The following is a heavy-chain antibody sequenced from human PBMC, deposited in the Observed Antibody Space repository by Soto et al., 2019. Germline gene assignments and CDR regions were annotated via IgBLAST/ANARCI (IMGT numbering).Heavy chain of an antibody. CDR2: IKQDGNEK. D-gene: IGHD5-18*01. CDR1: GFTFSPYW. J-gene: IGHJ4*02. V-gene: IGHV3-7*01. CDR3: TSRRDWTAVDPLDY. Sequence: PGGSLRLSCAASGFTFSPYWMSWVRQAPGKGLEWVANIKQDGNEKYYVNSVKGRFTISRDNAKNSLYLQMNSLRAEDTAVYFYTSRRDWTAVDPLDYWGLGTLVTV.